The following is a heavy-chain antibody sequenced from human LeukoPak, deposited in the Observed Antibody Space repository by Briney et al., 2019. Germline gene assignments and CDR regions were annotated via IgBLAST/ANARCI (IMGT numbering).Heavy chain of an antibody. V-gene: IGHV3-33*08. CDR2: IWYDGSNK. CDR3: ARELPPLEKYYFDY. D-gene: IGHD3-3*01. J-gene: IGHJ4*02. Sequence: GGSLRLSCAASGFTFSSYAMSWVRQAPGKGLQWVAVIWYDGSNKYYADSVKGRFTISRDNSKNTLSLQMNSLRAEDTAVYYCARELPPLEKYYFDYWGQGTLVTVSS. CDR1: GFTFSSYA.